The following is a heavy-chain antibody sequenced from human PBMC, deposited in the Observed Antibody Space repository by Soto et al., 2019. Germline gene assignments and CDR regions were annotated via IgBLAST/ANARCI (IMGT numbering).Heavy chain of an antibody. V-gene: IGHV4-34*01. D-gene: IGHD2-21*01. CDR2: INHSGST. J-gene: IGHJ4*02. CDR3: ASRDRVVKGMAAPGDYFDY. CDR1: GGSFSGYY. Sequence: PWETLSLTCAVYGGSFSGYYWSWIRQPPGKGLEWIGEINHSGSTNYNPSLKSRVTISVDTSKNQFSLKLSSVTAADTAVYYCASRDRVVKGMAAPGDYFDYWGQGTLVTVSS.